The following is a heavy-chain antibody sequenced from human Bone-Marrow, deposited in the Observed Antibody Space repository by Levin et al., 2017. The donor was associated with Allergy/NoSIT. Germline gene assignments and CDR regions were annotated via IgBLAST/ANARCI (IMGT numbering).Heavy chain of an antibody. Sequence: GASVKVSCKASGYTFTNYPMNWVRQAPGQGLEWMGWISTNTGNPTYAQGFTGRFVFSLDTSVSTAYLQRRSQKAEDTDVYYGAREGYDCWSGNASLWGQGTLVTVAS. V-gene: IGHV7-4-1*02. CDR3: AREGYDCWSGNASL. J-gene: IGHJ4*02. CDR2: ISTNTGNP. D-gene: IGHD3-3*01. CDR1: GYTFTNYP.